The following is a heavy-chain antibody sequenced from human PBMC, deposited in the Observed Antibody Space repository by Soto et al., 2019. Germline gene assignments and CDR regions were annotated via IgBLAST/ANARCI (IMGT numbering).Heavy chain of an antibody. CDR2: IIPLFGTA. CDR1: GDTFSRYA. CDR3: ARVVVVAATPSRYYYYGMDV. V-gene: IGHV1-69*01. J-gene: IGHJ6*02. Sequence: QVQLVQSGAEVKKPGSSVRVSCKASGDTFSRYAISWVRQAPGQGLEWMGGIIPLFGTANYAQRFQGRVRITADESTTTVYMELRGLRSEDTAVYYCARVVVVAATPSRYYYYGMDVWGQGTTVTVSS. D-gene: IGHD2-15*01.